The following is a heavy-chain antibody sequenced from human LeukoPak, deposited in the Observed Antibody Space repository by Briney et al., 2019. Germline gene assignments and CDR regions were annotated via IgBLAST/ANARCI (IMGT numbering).Heavy chain of an antibody. Sequence: PGGSLRLSCAASGFTFDDYAMHWVRQAPGKGLEWVSGISWNSGSLGYADSVKGRFTISRDNAKNSLYLQMNSLRAEDTALYYCAKDIRAYSSSWYYFDYWGQGTLVTVSS. V-gene: IGHV3-9*01. CDR1: GFTFDDYA. CDR2: ISWNSGSL. J-gene: IGHJ4*02. D-gene: IGHD6-13*01. CDR3: AKDIRAYSSSWYYFDY.